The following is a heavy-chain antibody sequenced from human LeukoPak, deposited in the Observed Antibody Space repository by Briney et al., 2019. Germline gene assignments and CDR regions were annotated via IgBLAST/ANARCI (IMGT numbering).Heavy chain of an antibody. CDR1: GGTFSSYA. CDR2: IIPIFGTA. Sequence: SVKVSCTASGGTFSSYAISWVRQVPGQGLEWMGGIIPIFGTANYAQKFQGRVTITADESTSTGYMELSSLRSEDTAVYYCASKRGYGYGLDYWGQGTLVTVSS. D-gene: IGHD5-18*01. V-gene: IGHV1-69*13. CDR3: ASKRGYGYGLDY. J-gene: IGHJ4*02.